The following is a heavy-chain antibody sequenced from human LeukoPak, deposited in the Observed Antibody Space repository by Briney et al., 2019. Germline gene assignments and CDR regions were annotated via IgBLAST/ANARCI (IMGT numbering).Heavy chain of an antibody. CDR1: GGTFSSYA. V-gene: IGHV1-69*13. CDR2: IIPIFGTA. CDR3: ARSPPTTVVTKYYFDY. D-gene: IGHD4-23*01. J-gene: IGHJ4*02. Sequence: SVRVSCKASGGTFSSYAISWVRQAPGQGLEWMGGIIPIFGTANYAQKFQGRVTITADESTSTAYMELSSLRSEDTAVYYCARSPPTTVVTKYYFDYWGQGTLVTVFS.